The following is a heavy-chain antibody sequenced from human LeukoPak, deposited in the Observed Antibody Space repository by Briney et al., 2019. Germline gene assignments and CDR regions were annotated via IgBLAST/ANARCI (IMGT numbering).Heavy chain of an antibody. CDR1: GGSISSYY. D-gene: IGHD4-23*01. CDR3: ARLGGSADH. V-gene: IGHV4-59*01. CDR2: MSYSGSS. Sequence: KPSEALSLTCTVSGGSISSYYWSWIRQPPGKGLEWIGYMSYSGSSTYNPSLKSRVTMSVDTSKNQFSLKLTSVTAADTAVYFCARLGGSADHWGQGTLVTVSS. J-gene: IGHJ4*02.